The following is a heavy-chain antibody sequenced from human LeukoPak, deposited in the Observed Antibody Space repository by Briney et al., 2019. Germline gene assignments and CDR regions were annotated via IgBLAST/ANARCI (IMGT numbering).Heavy chain of an antibody. CDR1: SGSISTSNYY. Sequence: PSETLSLTCTVSSGSISTSNYYWGWVRQPPGKALEWIGNIFYSGSTYYSPSLKSRVTISVDTSKNQFSLKLSSVTAADTAVYYCARHMGRWLQYYYFDYWGQGTLVTVSS. CDR3: ARHMGRWLQYYYFDY. CDR2: IFYSGST. V-gene: IGHV4-39*01. D-gene: IGHD5-24*01. J-gene: IGHJ4*02.